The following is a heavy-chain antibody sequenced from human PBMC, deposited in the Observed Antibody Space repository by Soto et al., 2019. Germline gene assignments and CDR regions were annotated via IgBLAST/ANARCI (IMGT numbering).Heavy chain of an antibody. CDR3: ARGEGYDSSGYYPYYYGMDV. V-gene: IGHV4-30-2*01. D-gene: IGHD3-22*01. Sequence: PSETLSLTCTVSGDSISSGGYYWSWIRQPPGKGLEWIGYIYHSGSTYYNPSLKSRVTISVDRSKNQFSLKLSSVTAADTAVYYCARGEGYDSSGYYPYYYGMDVWGQGTTVTVSS. J-gene: IGHJ6*02. CDR1: GDSISSGGYY. CDR2: IYHSGST.